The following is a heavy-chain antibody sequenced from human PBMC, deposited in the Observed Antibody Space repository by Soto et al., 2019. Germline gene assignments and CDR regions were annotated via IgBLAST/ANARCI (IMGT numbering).Heavy chain of an antibody. CDR3: ARGPYRNTYNWFDS. CDR1: GFIFSDYE. CDR2: ISGSGLTI. D-gene: IGHD5-12*01. Sequence: GGSLRLSCVASGFIFSDYEINWVRQAPGKGLEWVSYISGSGLTIYYADSVKGRFTISRDNAKNSLYLQMNSLGVEDTAVYYCARGPYRNTYNWFDSWGQGTLVTVSS. V-gene: IGHV3-48*03. J-gene: IGHJ5*02.